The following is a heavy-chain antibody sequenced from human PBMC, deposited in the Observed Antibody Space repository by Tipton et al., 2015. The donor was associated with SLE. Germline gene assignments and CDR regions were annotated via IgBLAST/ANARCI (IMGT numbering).Heavy chain of an antibody. Sequence: TLSLTCTVSGGSISGYYWSWIRQPAGKGLEWIGRIYTSGSTNHNPSLKSRVTMSVDTSKNQFSLKLSSVTAADTAVYYCASTPAARRDYYYGMDVWGQGTTVTVSS. J-gene: IGHJ6*02. CDR3: ASTPAARRDYYYGMDV. CDR1: GGSISGYY. CDR2: IYTSGST. V-gene: IGHV4-4*07. D-gene: IGHD2-2*01.